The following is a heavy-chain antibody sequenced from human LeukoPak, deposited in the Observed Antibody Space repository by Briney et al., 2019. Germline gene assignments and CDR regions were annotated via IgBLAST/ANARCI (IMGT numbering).Heavy chain of an antibody. V-gene: IGHV3-74*01. J-gene: IGHJ5*02. CDR3: ARGSGSTRPNWFDP. CDR2: IHSDGSNT. D-gene: IGHD3-22*01. Sequence: GGSLRLSCAASGFSFSTYWMHWVRQPPGKGLVWVLRIHSDGSNTAYADSAKGRFTISRDNAKNSLYLQMNSLRAEDTAVYYCARGSGSTRPNWFDPWGQGTLVTVSS. CDR1: GFSFSTYW.